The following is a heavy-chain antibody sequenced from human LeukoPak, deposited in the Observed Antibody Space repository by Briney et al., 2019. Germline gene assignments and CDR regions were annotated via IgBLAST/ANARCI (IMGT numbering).Heavy chain of an antibody. D-gene: IGHD7-27*01. J-gene: IGHJ4*02. Sequence: ASVKATCKASGYTVIDFFIHWGRQAPGQGLEWMGRINPNSGGTESPPNFQGRVTMTRDTSISATYMELNRLTSDDTAVYYCARDLSSTSNWELDYWGQGTLVTVSA. V-gene: IGHV1-2*06. CDR1: GYTVIDFF. CDR3: ARDLSSTSNWELDY. CDR2: INPNSGGT.